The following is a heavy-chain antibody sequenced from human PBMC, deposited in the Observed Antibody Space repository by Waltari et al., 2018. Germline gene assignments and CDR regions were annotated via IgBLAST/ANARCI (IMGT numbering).Heavy chain of an antibody. D-gene: IGHD6-19*01. Sequence: EVQLVESGGGLVKPGGSRRLSCAASGFQFSDYAMNWVRQAPGKGLRGVSSIGSSSSFMDYADSVRGRFTVSRDNAKNTLYLQMDTLRAEDTAVYYCAREGAEQWVVEDYGMDVWGQGTTVTVS. J-gene: IGHJ6*02. CDR3: AREGAEQWVVEDYGMDV. V-gene: IGHV3-21*02. CDR1: GFQFSDYA. CDR2: IGSSSSFM.